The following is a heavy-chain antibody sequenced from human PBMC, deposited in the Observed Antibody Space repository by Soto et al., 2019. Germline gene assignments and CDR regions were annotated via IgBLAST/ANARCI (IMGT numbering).Heavy chain of an antibody. V-gene: IGHV1-69*01. CDR2: SIPIFGTA. Sequence: QVQLVQSGAEVKKPGSSVKVSCKASGGTFSSYAISWVRQAPRQGLEWMGGSIPIFGTANYAQKFQGRVTITADESTSTAYMELISLRSEDTAVYYCARAQPMVAASDYYYFGMDVWGQGTTVTVSS. D-gene: IGHD2-15*01. CDR3: ARAQPMVAASDYYYFGMDV. J-gene: IGHJ6*02. CDR1: GGTFSSYA.